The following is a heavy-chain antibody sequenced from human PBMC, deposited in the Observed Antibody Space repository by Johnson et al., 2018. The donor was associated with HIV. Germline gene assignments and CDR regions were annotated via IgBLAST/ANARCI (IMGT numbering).Heavy chain of an antibody. J-gene: IGHJ3*02. V-gene: IGHV3-20*04. CDR1: GFTFYQYV. Sequence: VQVVESGGGVVQPGRSLRLSCAASGFTFYQYVMTWVRQIPGKGLEWVCGMGWNDGTTGYADSVKGRFTISRDNSKNTLYLQMNSLRAEDTAVYYCGGCISDAFDIWGQGTMVTVSS. CDR3: GGCISDAFDI. CDR2: MGWNDGTT. D-gene: IGHD1-14*01.